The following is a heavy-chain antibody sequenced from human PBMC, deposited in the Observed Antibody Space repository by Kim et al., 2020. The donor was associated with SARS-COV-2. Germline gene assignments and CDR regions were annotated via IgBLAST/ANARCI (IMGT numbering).Heavy chain of an antibody. CDR2: IYYSGST. CDR1: GGSISSSSYY. D-gene: IGHD6-19*01. J-gene: IGHJ4*02. CDR3: ARGTRYSSFDY. V-gene: IGHV4-39*07. Sequence: SETLSLTCTVSGGSISSSSYYWGWIRQPPGKGLEWIGSIYYSGSTYYNPSLKSRVTISVDTSKNQFSLKLSSVTAADTAVYYCARGTRYSSFDYWGQGT.